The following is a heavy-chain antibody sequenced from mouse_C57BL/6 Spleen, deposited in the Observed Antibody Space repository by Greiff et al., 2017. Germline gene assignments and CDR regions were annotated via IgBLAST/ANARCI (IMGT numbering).Heavy chain of an antibody. CDR3: ARRYYSNYDAMDY. D-gene: IGHD2-5*01. V-gene: IGHV1-54*01. CDR2: INPGSGGT. CDR1: GYAFTNYL. J-gene: IGHJ4*01. Sequence: QVQLKQSGAELVRPGTSVKVSCKASGYAFTNYLLEWVKQRPGQGLEWIGVINPGSGGTNYNEKFKGKATLTADKSSSTAYMQLSSLTSEDSAVYFCARRYYSNYDAMDYWGQGTSVTVSS.